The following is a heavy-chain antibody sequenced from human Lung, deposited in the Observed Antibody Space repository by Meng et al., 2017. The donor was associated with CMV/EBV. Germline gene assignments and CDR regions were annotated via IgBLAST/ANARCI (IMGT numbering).Heavy chain of an antibody. J-gene: IGHJ3*02. Sequence: GEXXKISCAASGFTFSNYWMTWLRRAPGRGLELVAHIKEDGSEKYFVGSVKGRFTISRDNAKNSLYLQMNSLRAEDTAVYYCARDPFIKAFDIWGQGKMVT. CDR1: GFTFSNYW. V-gene: IGHV3-7*01. CDR3: ARDPFIKAFDI. CDR2: IKEDGSEK.